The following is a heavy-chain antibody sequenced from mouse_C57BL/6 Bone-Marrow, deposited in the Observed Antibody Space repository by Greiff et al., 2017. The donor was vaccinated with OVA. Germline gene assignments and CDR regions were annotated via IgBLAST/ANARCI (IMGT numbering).Heavy chain of an antibody. J-gene: IGHJ4*01. Sequence: VHVKQSVAELVRPGASVKLSCTASGFNIKNTYMHWVKQRPEQGLEWIGRIDPANDNTKYAPKFQGKATMTADTSSNTAYLQLSSLSAEDTAVYCCARGNFGRSFYAMDYWGQGTSVTVSS. CDR3: ARGNFGRSFYAMDY. CDR2: IDPANDNT. V-gene: IGHV14-3*01. D-gene: IGHD1-1*01. CDR1: GFNIKNTY.